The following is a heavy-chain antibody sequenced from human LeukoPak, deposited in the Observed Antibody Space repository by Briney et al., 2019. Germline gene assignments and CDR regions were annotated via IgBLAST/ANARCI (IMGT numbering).Heavy chain of an antibody. CDR1: GYSFTSYW. D-gene: IGHD3-16*01. Sequence: LGESLKISCKGSGYSFTSYWIGWVRQMPGKGLEWMGIIYPGDSDTRYSPSFQGQVTISADKSISTAYLQWSSLKASDTAMYYCARPGQLGEYTPYQFDYWGQGSLVTVSS. V-gene: IGHV5-51*01. CDR3: ARPGQLGEYTPYQFDY. J-gene: IGHJ4*02. CDR2: IYPGDSDT.